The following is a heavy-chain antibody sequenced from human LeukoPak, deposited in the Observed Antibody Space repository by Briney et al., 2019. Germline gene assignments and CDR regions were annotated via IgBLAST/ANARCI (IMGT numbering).Heavy chain of an antibody. CDR2: IYHSGST. CDR3: ASSGNKWLRTSGAFDI. D-gene: IGHD5-12*01. CDR1: GYSISSGYY. V-gene: IGHV4-38-2*02. Sequence: PSETLSLTCTVSGYSISSGYYWGWIRQPPGKGLEWIGSIYHSGSTNYNPSLKSRVTISVDTSKNQFSLKLSSVTAADTAVYYCASSGNKWLRTSGAFDIWGQGTMVTVSS. J-gene: IGHJ3*02.